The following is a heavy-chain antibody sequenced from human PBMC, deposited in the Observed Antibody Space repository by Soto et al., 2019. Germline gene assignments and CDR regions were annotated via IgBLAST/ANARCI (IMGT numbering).Heavy chain of an antibody. CDR2: IYPGDSDT. CDR1: GYSFTSYW. CDR3: ASARAAAGSYYYYGMDV. J-gene: IGHJ6*02. V-gene: IGHV5-51*01. D-gene: IGHD6-13*01. Sequence: GESLKISCKGSGYSFTSYWIGWVRQMPGKGLEWMGIIYPGDSDTRYSPSFQGQVTISADKSISTAYLQWSSLKASDTAMYYCASARAAAGSYYYYGMDVWGQGTTVTV.